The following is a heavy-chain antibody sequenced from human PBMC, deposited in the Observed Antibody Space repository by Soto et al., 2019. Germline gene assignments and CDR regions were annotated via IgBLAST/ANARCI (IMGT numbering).Heavy chain of an antibody. CDR3: ARVAVAARPRWYNWFDP. CDR1: GYTLPDYD. J-gene: IGHJ5*02. D-gene: IGHD2-15*01. Sequence: QEQLVQSGAEVKKPGASVKVSGKLSGYTLPDYDITGGRQATGRGLGWLGWMNPNSGETGYAQKFQGRVTMTRSASLSTAYLELSSLRSEDTAVYYCARVAVAARPRWYNWFDPWGQGTLVTVSS. CDR2: MNPNSGET. V-gene: IGHV1-8*01.